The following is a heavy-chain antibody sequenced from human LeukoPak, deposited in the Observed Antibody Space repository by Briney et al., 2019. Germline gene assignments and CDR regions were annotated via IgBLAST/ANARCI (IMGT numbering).Heavy chain of an antibody. J-gene: IGHJ4*02. Sequence: PSETLSLTCTVSGGSISSGSYYWSWIRQPAGKGLEWIGRIYTSGSTNYNPSLKSRVTISVDTSKNQFSLKLSSVTAADTAVYYCARARVPADYGDGRFDYWGQGTLVTVSS. V-gene: IGHV4-61*02. D-gene: IGHD4-17*01. CDR1: GGSISSGSYY. CDR3: ARARVPADYGDGRFDY. CDR2: IYTSGST.